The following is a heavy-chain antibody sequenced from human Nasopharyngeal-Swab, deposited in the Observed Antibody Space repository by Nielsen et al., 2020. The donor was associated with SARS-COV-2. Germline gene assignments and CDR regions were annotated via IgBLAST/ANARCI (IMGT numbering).Heavy chain of an antibody. Sequence: GESLKISCAASGFTFDDYGMSWVRQAPGKGLEWVSGINWNGGSTGYADSVKGRFTISRDNAKNSLYLQMNSLRAEDTALYHCARWGVVVPAAQGGGWFDPWGQGTLATVSS. V-gene: IGHV3-20*01. CDR1: GFTFDDYG. CDR2: INWNGGST. D-gene: IGHD2-2*01. J-gene: IGHJ5*02. CDR3: ARWGVVVPAAQGGGWFDP.